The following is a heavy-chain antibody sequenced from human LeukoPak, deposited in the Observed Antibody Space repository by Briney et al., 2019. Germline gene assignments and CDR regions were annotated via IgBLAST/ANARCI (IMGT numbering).Heavy chain of an antibody. CDR3: ARGFLGLASPGY. V-gene: IGHV3-33*01. CDR2: IWYDGSNK. Sequence: GGSLRLSCAASGFTFSSYGMHWVRQAPGKGLEWVAVIWYDGSNKYYADSVKGRFTISRDNAKNTLYLQMNSLRAEDTAVYYCARGFLGLASPGYWGQGTLVTVSS. CDR1: GFTFSSYG. J-gene: IGHJ4*02. D-gene: IGHD6-6*01.